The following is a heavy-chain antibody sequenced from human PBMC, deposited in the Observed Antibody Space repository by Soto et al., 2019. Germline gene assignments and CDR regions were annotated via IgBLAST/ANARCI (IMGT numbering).Heavy chain of an antibody. CDR2: IYYSGST. CDR1: GGSISSGGYY. V-gene: IGHV4-31*03. Sequence: SETLSLTCTVSGGSISSGGYYWSWIRQHPGKGLEWIGYIYYSGSTYYNPSLKSRVTISVDTSKNQFSLKLSSMTAADTAVYYCARDPGNYGDFFDYWGQGTLVTVSS. D-gene: IGHD4-17*01. J-gene: IGHJ4*02. CDR3: ARDPGNYGDFFDY.